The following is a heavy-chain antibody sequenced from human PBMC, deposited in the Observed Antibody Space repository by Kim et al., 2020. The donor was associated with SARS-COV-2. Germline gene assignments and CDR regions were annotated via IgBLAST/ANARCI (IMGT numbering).Heavy chain of an antibody. CDR3: ARGDTIFGVVINAFDI. Sequence: SETLSLTCTVSGGSISSGGYYRSWIRQHPGKGLEWIGYIYYSGSTYYNPSLKSRVTISVDTSKNQFSLKLSSVTAADTAVYYCARGDTIFGVVINAFDIWGQGTMVTVSS. J-gene: IGHJ3*02. CDR2: IYYSGST. CDR1: GGSISSGGYY. D-gene: IGHD3-3*01. V-gene: IGHV4-31*03.